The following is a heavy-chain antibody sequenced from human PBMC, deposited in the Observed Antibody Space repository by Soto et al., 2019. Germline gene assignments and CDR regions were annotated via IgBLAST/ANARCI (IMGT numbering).Heavy chain of an antibody. J-gene: IGHJ3*02. D-gene: IGHD3-16*02. CDR3: ARDRMTYDYVWGCYRLGFAFDI. V-gene: IGHV1-2*04. CDR2: INPNSGGT. CDR1: GYTFTGYY. Sequence: ASVKVSCKXSGYTFTGYYMHWVRQAPGQGLEWMGWINPNSGGTNYAQKFQGWVTMTRDTSISTAYMGRSRLRSDDTAVYYCARDRMTYDYVWGCYRLGFAFDIWGQGTMVTVSS.